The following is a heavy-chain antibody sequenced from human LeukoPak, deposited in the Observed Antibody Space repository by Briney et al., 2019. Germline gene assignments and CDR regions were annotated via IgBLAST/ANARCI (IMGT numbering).Heavy chain of an antibody. D-gene: IGHD6-19*01. V-gene: IGHV3-30-3*01. Sequence: PGGSLRLSCAASGFTFSSYATHWVRQAPGKGLEWVAVISYDGSNKYYADSVKGRFTISRDNSKNTLYLQMNSLRAEDTAVYYCARARLYSSNWFDPWGQGTLVTVSS. J-gene: IGHJ5*02. CDR1: GFTFSSYA. CDR2: ISYDGSNK. CDR3: ARARLYSSNWFDP.